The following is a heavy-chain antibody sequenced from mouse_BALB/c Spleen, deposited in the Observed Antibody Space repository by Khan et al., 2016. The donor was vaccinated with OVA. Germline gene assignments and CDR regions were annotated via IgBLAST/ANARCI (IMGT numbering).Heavy chain of an antibody. V-gene: IGHV14-3*02. J-gene: IGHJ2*01. D-gene: IGHD1-2*01. CDR1: GFNIKDTY. CDR2: IDPANGNT. Sequence: VQLKESGAELVKPGASVKLSCTASGFNIKDTYMHWVKQRPEQGLEWIGRIDPANGNTKYDPKFQGKATITADTSSNTAYLQLSSLTSEDTAVYYGARTNYDGYVNYWGQGTTLTVSA. CDR3: ARTNYDGYVNY.